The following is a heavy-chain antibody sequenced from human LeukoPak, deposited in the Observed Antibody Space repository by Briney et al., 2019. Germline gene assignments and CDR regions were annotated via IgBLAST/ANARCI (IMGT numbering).Heavy chain of an antibody. J-gene: IGHJ4*02. V-gene: IGHV3-23*01. Sequence: GGSLRLSCAASGFTVSSNYMSWVRQAPGKGLEWVSAISGSGGSTYYADSVKGRFTISRDNSKNTLYLQMNSLRAEDTAVYYCAKDLDIVVVVAAITGDYWGQGTLVTVSS. D-gene: IGHD2-15*01. CDR3: AKDLDIVVVVAAITGDY. CDR1: GFTVSSNY. CDR2: ISGSGGST.